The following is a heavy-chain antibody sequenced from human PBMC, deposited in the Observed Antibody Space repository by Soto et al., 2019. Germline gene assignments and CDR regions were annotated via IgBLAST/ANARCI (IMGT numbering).Heavy chain of an antibody. D-gene: IGHD3-3*01. J-gene: IGHJ5*02. CDR1: GYTFTSYD. Sequence: RASVKVSCKASGYTFTSYDINWVRQATGQGLEWMGWMNPNSGNTGYAQKFQGRVTMTRNTSISTAYMELSSLRSEDTAVYYCARGRGITIFGVVNFRNWFDPWGQGTQVTVSS. CDR3: ARGRGITIFGVVNFRNWFDP. V-gene: IGHV1-8*01. CDR2: MNPNSGNT.